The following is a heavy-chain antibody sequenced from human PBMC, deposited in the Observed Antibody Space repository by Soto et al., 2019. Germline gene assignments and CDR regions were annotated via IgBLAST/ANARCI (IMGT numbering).Heavy chain of an antibody. CDR3: AKDLQSIAVAGTCFDY. CDR1: GFIFSSYS. J-gene: IGHJ4*02. D-gene: IGHD6-19*01. V-gene: IGHV3-30*02. Sequence: PGGSLRLSCAASGFIFSSYSMHWVRQAPGKGLEWVAVIWYDGNDKYFADSVKGRFTISRDNSKNTLYLQMNSLRAEDTAVYYCAKDLQSIAVAGTCFDYWGQGTLVTVSS. CDR2: IWYDGNDK.